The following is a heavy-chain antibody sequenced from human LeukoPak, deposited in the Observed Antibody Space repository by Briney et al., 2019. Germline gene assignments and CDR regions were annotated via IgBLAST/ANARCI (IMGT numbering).Heavy chain of an antibody. V-gene: IGHV3-30*18. D-gene: IGHD3-3*01. CDR2: ISYDGTNK. J-gene: IGHJ4*02. Sequence: PGGSLRLSCAASGFRFSNYAMNWVRQPPGKGLEWMAVISYDGTNKYYADSVKGRFTISRDNSKNPLYLQMNSLRAEDTAVYYCAKDLNYDFWSGLGNWGQGTLVTVSS. CDR1: GFRFSNYA. CDR3: AKDLNYDFWSGLGN.